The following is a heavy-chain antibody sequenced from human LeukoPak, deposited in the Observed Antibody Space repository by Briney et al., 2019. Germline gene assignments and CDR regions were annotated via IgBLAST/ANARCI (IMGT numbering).Heavy chain of an antibody. Sequence: GGSLRLSCAASTFTFRTYWMTWVRQAPGKGLEWVANIKPDGSEKYYADSVRGRFTISRDNAKNSLYLQMNSLRAEDTAVYYCAELGITMIGGVWGKGATVTISS. CDR3: AELGITMIGGV. D-gene: IGHD3-10*02. V-gene: IGHV3-7*01. J-gene: IGHJ6*04. CDR1: TFTFRTYW. CDR2: IKPDGSEK.